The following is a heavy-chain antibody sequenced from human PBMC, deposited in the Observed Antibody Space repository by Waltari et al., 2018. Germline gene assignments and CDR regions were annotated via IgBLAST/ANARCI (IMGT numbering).Heavy chain of an antibody. V-gene: IGHV1-69*06. CDR3: ATTPWGRIAVAGTDFDY. D-gene: IGHD6-19*01. Sequence: QVQLVQSGAEVKKPGSSVKVSCKASGGTFSSYAISWVRPAPGQGLEWMGGIIPIFGTANDAQKFQGRVTITADKSTSTAYMELSSLRSEDTAVYYCATTPWGRIAVAGTDFDYWGQGTLVTVSS. CDR2: IIPIFGTA. CDR1: GGTFSSYA. J-gene: IGHJ4*02.